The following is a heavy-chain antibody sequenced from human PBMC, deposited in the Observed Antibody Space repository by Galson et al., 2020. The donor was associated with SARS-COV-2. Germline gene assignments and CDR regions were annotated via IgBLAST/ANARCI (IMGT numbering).Heavy chain of an antibody. CDR2: RADDGRNK. Sequence: QLGEYMKIYWEDWGVKCSSEARKWGSQAAGKGLEWVGVRADDGRNKYDADSVKGRFTISRENSKNTLYLQMNSLRAEDTAVYYCARDLGGMMDVWGKGTPVTVSS. CDR1: GVKCSSEA. D-gene: IGHD1-20*01. V-gene: IGHV3-30*04. CDR3: ARDLGGMMDV. J-gene: IGHJ6*04.